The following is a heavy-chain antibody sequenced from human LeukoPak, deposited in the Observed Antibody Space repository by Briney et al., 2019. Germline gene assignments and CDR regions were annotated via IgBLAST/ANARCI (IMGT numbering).Heavy chain of an antibody. J-gene: IGHJ6*03. CDR2: IRSKANSYAT. V-gene: IGHV3-73*01. Sequence: GGSLRLSCAASGFTFSGSAMHWVRQASGKGLEWVGRIRSKANSYATVYAASVKGRFTISRDDSKNTAYLQMNSLKTEDTAVYYCTRTSDILTGYTPREAYYYYYHMDVWGKGTTVTISS. CDR1: GFTFSGSA. CDR3: TRTSDILTGYTPREAYYYYYHMDV. D-gene: IGHD3-9*01.